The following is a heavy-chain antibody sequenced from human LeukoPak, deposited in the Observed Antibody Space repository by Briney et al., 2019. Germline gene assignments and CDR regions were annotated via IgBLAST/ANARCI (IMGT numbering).Heavy chain of an antibody. CDR2: IYYSGST. J-gene: IGHJ4*02. CDR3: ARHEDSSGYSGY. Sequence: SETLSLTCTVSGASISSSTYYWGWIRQPPGKGLEWIGTIYYSGSTYYNPSLKSRVTISVDTSKNQFSLKLSSVTAADTAVYYCARHEDSSGYSGYWGQGTLVTVSS. V-gene: IGHV4-39*01. CDR1: GASISSSTYY. D-gene: IGHD3-22*01.